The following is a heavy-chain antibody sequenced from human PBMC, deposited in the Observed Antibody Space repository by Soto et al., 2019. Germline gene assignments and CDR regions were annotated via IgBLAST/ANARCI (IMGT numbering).Heavy chain of an antibody. J-gene: IGHJ4*02. CDR1: GFTFEDYA. CDR2: ISADGSDP. D-gene: IGHD3-22*01. Sequence: LRLSCAASGFTFEDYALHWVRQSSGKGPEWVSLISADGSDPYYADSVKGRFTISRDNRKDSLYLQMNSLRPEDSAIYYCTKARFYFDSSPYDSWGQGTLLTVSS. V-gene: IGHV3-43D*03. CDR3: TKARFYFDSSPYDS.